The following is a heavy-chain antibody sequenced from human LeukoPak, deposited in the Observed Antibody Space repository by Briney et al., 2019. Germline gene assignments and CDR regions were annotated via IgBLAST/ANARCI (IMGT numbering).Heavy chain of an antibody. CDR3: ARTLVGVPAATFYYYYYMDV. D-gene: IGHD2-2*01. Sequence: ASVKVSCKASGYTFTSYAMNWVRQAPGQGLEWMGWISTNTGNPTYAQGFTGRFVFSLDTSVSTAYLQISSLKAEDTAVYYCARTLVGVPAATFYYYYYMDVWGKGTTVTVSS. CDR1: GYTFTSYA. CDR2: ISTNTGNP. J-gene: IGHJ6*03. V-gene: IGHV7-4-1*02.